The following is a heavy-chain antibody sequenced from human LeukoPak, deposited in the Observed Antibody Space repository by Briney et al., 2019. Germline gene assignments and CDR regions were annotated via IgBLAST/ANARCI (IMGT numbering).Heavy chain of an antibody. CDR2: ITGSGSST. CDR1: GFTFSNYY. D-gene: IGHD6-13*01. Sequence: GGSLRLSCAASGFTFSNYYMTWVRQAPGKGLEWVSTITGSGSSTYYADSVKGRFTISRDKSMNTLFLQMSSLRAEDTAVYYCAKVSGMYSSSWPTDIWGQGTLVTVSS. V-gene: IGHV3-23*01. CDR3: AKVSGMYSSSWPTDI. J-gene: IGHJ4*02.